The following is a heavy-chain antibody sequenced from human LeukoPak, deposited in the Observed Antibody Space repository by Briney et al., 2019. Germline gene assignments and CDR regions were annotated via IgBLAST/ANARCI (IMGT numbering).Heavy chain of an antibody. CDR2: ISAYNGNT. J-gene: IGHJ6*03. D-gene: IGHD6-6*01. Sequence: ASVKVSCKASGYTFTSYGISWVRQAPGQGLEWMGWISAYNGNTNYAQKLQGRVTMTTDTSTSTAYMELSSLRSEDTAVYYCASSSTYYYYMDVWGKGTTVTVSS. CDR3: ASSSTYYYYMDV. V-gene: IGHV1-18*01. CDR1: GYTFTSYG.